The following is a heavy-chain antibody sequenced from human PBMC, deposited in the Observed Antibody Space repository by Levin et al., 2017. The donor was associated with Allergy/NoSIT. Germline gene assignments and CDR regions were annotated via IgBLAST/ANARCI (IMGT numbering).Heavy chain of an antibody. V-gene: IGHV4-59*01. Sequence: SETLSLTCTVSGDSISNYHWNWLRQPPGKELEWIGCLYYSGSTKYNPSLKSRVTISVDATKNQFSLKLSSVTAADTAVYYCARDQGSSGWYGWIASWGQGTLVTVSS. CDR3: ARDQGSSGWYGWIAS. D-gene: IGHD6-19*01. J-gene: IGHJ5*01. CDR1: GDSISNYH. CDR2: LYYSGST.